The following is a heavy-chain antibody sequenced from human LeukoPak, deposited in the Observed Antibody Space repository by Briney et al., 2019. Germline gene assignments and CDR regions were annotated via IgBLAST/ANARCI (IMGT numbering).Heavy chain of an antibody. CDR2: INSDGSST. J-gene: IGHJ4*02. D-gene: IGHD4-11*01. Sequence: GGSLRLSCAASGFTFSSYWMHWVRHAPGKGLVWVSRINSDGSSTSYADSVKGRFTISRDNAKNTLYLQMNSLRADDTAVYYCASPPTVTTFDSWGQGTLVTVSS. CDR1: GFTFSSYW. V-gene: IGHV3-74*01. CDR3: ASPPTVTTFDS.